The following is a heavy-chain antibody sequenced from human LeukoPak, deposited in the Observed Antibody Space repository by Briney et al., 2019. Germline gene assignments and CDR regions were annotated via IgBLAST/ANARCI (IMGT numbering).Heavy chain of an antibody. CDR1: GGSISSYY. CDR2: VYHSGST. D-gene: IGHD2-15*01. Sequence: SETLSLTCTVSGGSISSYYWNWIRQPPGKGLEWIGDVYHSGSTSYNPSLKSRVTIAVDTSKNQFSLKLISVTAADTAVYYCARRSYCSGGTCYSGGLDYWGQGTLVTVSS. V-gene: IGHV4-59*08. CDR3: ARRSYCSGGTCYSGGLDY. J-gene: IGHJ4*02.